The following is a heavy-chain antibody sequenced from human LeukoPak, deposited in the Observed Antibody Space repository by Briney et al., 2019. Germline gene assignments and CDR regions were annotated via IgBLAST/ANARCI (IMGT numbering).Heavy chain of an antibody. Sequence: AGGSLRLSCAASGFTFSSYGMHWVRQAPGKGLEWVAVIWYDGSNKYYADSVKGRFTISRDNSKNTLYLQMNSLRAEDTAVYYCARDLGYYDSSGYSDGGSYWGQGTLVTVSS. V-gene: IGHV3-33*01. D-gene: IGHD3-22*01. CDR2: IWYDGSNK. J-gene: IGHJ4*02. CDR1: GFTFSSYG. CDR3: ARDLGYYDSSGYSDGGSY.